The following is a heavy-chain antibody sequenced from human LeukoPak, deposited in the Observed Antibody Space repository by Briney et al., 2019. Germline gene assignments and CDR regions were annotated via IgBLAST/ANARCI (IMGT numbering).Heavy chain of an antibody. D-gene: IGHD3-10*01. CDR2: ISSDGNNE. J-gene: IGHJ4*02. Sequence: GGSLRLSCAASGFTFSSFVMHWVRQAPGKGLEWVAVISSDGNNEYYADSVKGRFTISRDNSKNTLYLQMNSLRAEDTAVYYCATRAGGYWGQGTLVTVSS. V-gene: IGHV3-30-3*01. CDR3: ATRAGGY. CDR1: GFTFSSFV.